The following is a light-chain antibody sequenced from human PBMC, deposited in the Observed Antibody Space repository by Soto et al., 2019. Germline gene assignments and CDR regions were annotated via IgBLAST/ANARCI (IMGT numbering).Light chain of an antibody. CDR3: SSYAGSNNFV. V-gene: IGLV2-8*01. J-gene: IGLJ1*01. CDR2: EVS. Sequence: QSVLTQPPSASGSPGQSVTISCTGTSSDIGAYIYVSWYQQHPGKAPKLMISEVSRRPSGVPERFSGSKSGNTASLTVSGLQAGDEAHYYCSSYAGSNNFVFGTGTKVTV. CDR1: SSDIGAYIY.